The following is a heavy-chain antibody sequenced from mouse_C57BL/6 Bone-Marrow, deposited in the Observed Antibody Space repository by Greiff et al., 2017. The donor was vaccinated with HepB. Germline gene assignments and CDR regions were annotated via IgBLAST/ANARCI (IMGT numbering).Heavy chain of an antibody. CDR1: GYTFTSYW. V-gene: IGHV1-64*01. CDR3: ARYPLCYYGSSY. Sequence: QVQLQQPGAELVKPGASVKLSCKASGYTFTSYWMHWVKQRPGQGLEWIGMIHPNSGSTNYNEKFKSKATLTVDKSSRTAYMQLSSLTSEDSAVYYCARYPLCYYGSSYWGQGTTLTVSS. CDR2: IHPNSGST. D-gene: IGHD1-1*01. J-gene: IGHJ2*01.